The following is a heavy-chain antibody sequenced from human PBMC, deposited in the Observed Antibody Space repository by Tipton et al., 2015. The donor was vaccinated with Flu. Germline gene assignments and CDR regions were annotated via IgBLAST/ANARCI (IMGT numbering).Heavy chain of an antibody. Sequence: TLSLTCTVSGGSISSHSWSWIRQPPGKGLEWIGYIYYSGSISYNPSLKSRVTISVDTSKNQFSLKLSSVTAADTAVYYCAREWGDAFDIWGQGTMVTVSS. J-gene: IGHJ3*02. CDR3: AREWGDAFDI. CDR2: IYYSGSI. D-gene: IGHD3-16*01. CDR1: GGSISSHS. V-gene: IGHV4-59*11.